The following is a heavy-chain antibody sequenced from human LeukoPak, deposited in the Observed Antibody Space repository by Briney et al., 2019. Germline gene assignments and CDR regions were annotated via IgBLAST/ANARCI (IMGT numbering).Heavy chain of an antibody. CDR2: ISGSGGST. CDR1: GFTFSSYA. Sequence: GGSLRLSCAASGFTFSSYAMSWVRQAPGKGLEWVSAISGSGGSTYYADSVKGRFTISRDNSKNTLYLQMNSLRAEDTAVYYCAKAWALRFLEWLLYIDYWGQGTLVTVSS. J-gene: IGHJ4*02. CDR3: AKAWALRFLEWLLYIDY. D-gene: IGHD3-3*01. V-gene: IGHV3-23*01.